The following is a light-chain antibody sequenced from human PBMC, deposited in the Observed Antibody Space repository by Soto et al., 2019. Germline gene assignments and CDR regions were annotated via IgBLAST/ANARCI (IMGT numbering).Light chain of an antibody. CDR2: INN. CDR1: SSNIGSNT. J-gene: IGLJ1*01. Sequence: QSVPTQPPGASGTPGQMVTISCSGSSSNIGSNTVNWYQQLPGTTPKLLIYINNQRPSGVPDRFSASKSGTSASLDHSGLQSEDEADYYCVAWDDSMNGYVFRAGTKVTGL. CDR3: VAWDDSMNGYV. V-gene: IGLV1-44*01.